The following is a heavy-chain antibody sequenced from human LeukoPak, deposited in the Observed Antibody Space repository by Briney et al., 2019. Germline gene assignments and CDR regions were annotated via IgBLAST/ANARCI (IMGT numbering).Heavy chain of an antibody. Sequence: GGSLRLSCAASGFTFDDYAMHWVRQAPGKGLEWVSGISWNSGSIGYADSVKGRFTISRDNAKNSLYLQMNSLRAEDTALYYCAKDMTRHYDSSGSTFDYWGQGTLVTVSS. CDR3: AKDMTRHYDSSGSTFDY. D-gene: IGHD3-22*01. V-gene: IGHV3-9*01. CDR2: ISWNSGSI. CDR1: GFTFDDYA. J-gene: IGHJ4*02.